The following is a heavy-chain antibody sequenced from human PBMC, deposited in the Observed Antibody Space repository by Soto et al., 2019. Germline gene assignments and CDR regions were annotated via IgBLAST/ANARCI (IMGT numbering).Heavy chain of an antibody. J-gene: IGHJ1*01. CDR2: ISGSGDRT. D-gene: IGHD3-22*01. CDR1: GITISNYP. Sequence: PGGSLRLSCAASGITISNYPMSWVRQAPGKGLDWVSGISGSGDRTYYADSAKGRFTISKDISKNSLSLQLDNLGVEDMAVYFCVKDDGGYPSTAPHWGQGTLVTVSS. V-gene: IGHV3-23*01. CDR3: VKDDGGYPSTAPH.